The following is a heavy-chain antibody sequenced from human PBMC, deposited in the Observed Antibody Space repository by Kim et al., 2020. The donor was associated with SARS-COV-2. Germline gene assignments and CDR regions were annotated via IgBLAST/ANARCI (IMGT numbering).Heavy chain of an antibody. CDR2: IYHSGST. CDR3: ARQLGGYSYGYGGN. J-gene: IGHJ4*02. CDR1: GGSISSSNW. D-gene: IGHD5-18*01. Sequence: SETLSLTCAVSGGSISSSNWWSWVRQPPGKGLEWIGEIYHSGSTNYNPSLKSRVTISVDKSKNQFSLKLSSVTAADTAVYYCARQLGGYSYGYGGNCGQGTLVTVSS. V-gene: IGHV4-4*02.